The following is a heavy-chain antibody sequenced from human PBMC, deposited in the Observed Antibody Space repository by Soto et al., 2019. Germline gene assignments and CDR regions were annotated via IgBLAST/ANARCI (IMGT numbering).Heavy chain of an antibody. J-gene: IGHJ4*02. D-gene: IGHD3-10*01. CDR1: GGSISSSHW. Sequence: QVQLQESGPGLVKPSGTLSLTCAVSGGSISSSHWWSWVRQPPGKGLEWIGEISHSGSTNYNPPPKSPVTISVDKSKNQFSRQLSSVTAADSAIYYCARGYYYGSGSYVDYWGQGTLVTVSS. CDR3: ARGYYYGSGSYVDY. V-gene: IGHV4-4*02. CDR2: ISHSGST.